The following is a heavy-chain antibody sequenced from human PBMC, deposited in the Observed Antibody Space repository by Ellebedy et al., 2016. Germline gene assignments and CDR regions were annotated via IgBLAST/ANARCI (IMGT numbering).Heavy chain of an antibody. J-gene: IGHJ6*04. Sequence: SETLSLTCTVSGGSISSSSYFWGWIRQPPGKGLEWIGSMYYSGSTYYNPSLKSRVTISVDTSKNQFSLKLSSVTAADTAVFYCARLGKTTEDVWGKGTTVTVSS. V-gene: IGHV4-39*07. CDR3: ARLGKTTEDV. CDR1: GGSISSSSYF. CDR2: MYYSGST. D-gene: IGHD1-1*01.